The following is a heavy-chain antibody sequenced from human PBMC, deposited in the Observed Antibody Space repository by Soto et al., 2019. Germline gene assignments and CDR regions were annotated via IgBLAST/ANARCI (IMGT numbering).Heavy chain of an antibody. V-gene: IGHV4-4*07. D-gene: IGHD3-10*01. Sequence: SETLSLTCTVSGDSISSYYWSWIRQPAGKGLEWIGRIYTSGSTNYNPSLKSRVTMSVDTSKSQFSLKLSSVTAADTAVYYCARAWQVWGVINWLDLWGQGNLVTVSS. CDR2: IYTSGST. J-gene: IGHJ5*02. CDR3: ARAWQVWGVINWLDL. CDR1: GDSISSYY.